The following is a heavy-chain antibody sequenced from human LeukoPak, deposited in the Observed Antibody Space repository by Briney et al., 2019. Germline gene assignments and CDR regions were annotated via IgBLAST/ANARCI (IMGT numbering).Heavy chain of an antibody. Sequence: KPSETLSLTCSVSGGSINSYYWTWIRQPPGKRLEWIGYIYYSGTTSYNPSLKSRVTISVDTSKKQFSLKLTSVTAADSAVYYCASGHGYGYYAFDIWGQGTMVTVSS. V-gene: IGHV4-59*08. CDR1: GGSINSYY. CDR2: IYYSGTT. J-gene: IGHJ3*02. CDR3: ASGHGYGYYAFDI. D-gene: IGHD5-18*01.